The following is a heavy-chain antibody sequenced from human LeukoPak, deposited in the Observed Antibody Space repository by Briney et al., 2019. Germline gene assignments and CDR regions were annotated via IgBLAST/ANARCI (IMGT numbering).Heavy chain of an antibody. CDR1: GGSISTYY. V-gene: IGHV4-59*08. CDR2: MYYSGST. J-gene: IGHJ3*02. Sequence: SETLSLTCTVSGGSISTYYRSWIRQPPGKGLEWIGSMYYSGSTNYKPSLKSRVTISVGPSKNQFSLKLSSVTAADTAVYYCARHAYYYDRSGSYEAFDIWGQGTMVTVSS. CDR3: ARHAYYYDRSGSYEAFDI. D-gene: IGHD3-22*01.